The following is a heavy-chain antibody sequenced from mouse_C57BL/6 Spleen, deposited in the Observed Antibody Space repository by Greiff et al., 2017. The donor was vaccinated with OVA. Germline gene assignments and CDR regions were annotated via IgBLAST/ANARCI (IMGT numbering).Heavy chain of an antibody. V-gene: IGHV1-69*01. D-gene: IGHD2-4*01. CDR3: AREGLRREWYFDV. CDR2: IDPSDSYT. Sequence: QVQLKQPGAELVMPGASVKLSCKASGYTFTSYWMHWVKQRPGQGLEWIGEIDPSDSYTNYNQKFKGKSTLTVDKSSSTAYMQLSSLTSEDSAVYYCAREGLRREWYFDVWGTGTTVTVSS. J-gene: IGHJ1*03. CDR1: GYTFTSYW.